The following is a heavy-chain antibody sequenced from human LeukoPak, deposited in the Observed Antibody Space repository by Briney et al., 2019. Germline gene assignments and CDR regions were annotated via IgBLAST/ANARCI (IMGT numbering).Heavy chain of an antibody. CDR3: ASYFVGNGGRGY. CDR1: GDSINSGNSH. D-gene: IGHD3-10*02. CDR2: VYDSWNN. J-gene: IGHJ4*02. Sequence: SETLSLTCTVSGDSINSGNSHWTWIRQPPGTGLEWLGSVYDSWNNYYNPSLESRITMSVDTSKNQYSLELSSVIAADTAVYYCASYFVGNGGRGYWGQGALVTVSS. V-gene: IGHV4-30-4*01.